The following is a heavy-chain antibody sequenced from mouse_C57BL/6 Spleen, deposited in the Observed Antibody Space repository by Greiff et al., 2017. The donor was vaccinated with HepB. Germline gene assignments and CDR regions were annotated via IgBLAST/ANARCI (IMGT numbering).Heavy chain of an antibody. CDR3: ARGRGMGSSLYYYAMDY. Sequence: VQLQQPGAELVRPGSSVKLSCKASGYTFTSYWMHWVKQRPIQGLEWIGNIDPSDSETHYNQKFKDKATLTVDKSSSTAYMQLSSLTSEDSAVYYCARGRGMGSSLYYYAMDYWGQGTSVTVSS. V-gene: IGHV1-52*01. CDR1: GYTFTSYW. J-gene: IGHJ4*01. CDR2: IDPSDSET. D-gene: IGHD1-1*01.